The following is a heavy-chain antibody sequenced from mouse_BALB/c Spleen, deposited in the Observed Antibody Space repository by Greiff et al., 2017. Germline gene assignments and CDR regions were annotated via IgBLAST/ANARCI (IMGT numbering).Heavy chain of an antibody. J-gene: IGHJ4*01. V-gene: IGHV5-12-2*01. CDR1: GFTFSSYT. CDR2: ISNGGGST. CDR3: ARMSYGNYDYAMDY. D-gene: IGHD2-1*01. Sequence: DVMLVESGGGLVQPGGSLKLSCAASGFTFSSYTMSWVRQTPEKRLEWVAYISNGGGSTYYPDTVKGRFTISRDNAKNTLYLQMSSLKSEDTAMYYCARMSYGNYDYAMDYWGQGTSVTVSS.